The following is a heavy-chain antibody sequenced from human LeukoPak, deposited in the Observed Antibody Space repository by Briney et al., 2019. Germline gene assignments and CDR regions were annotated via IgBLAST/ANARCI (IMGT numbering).Heavy chain of an antibody. Sequence: GESLRLSCAASGFTFSSYSMNWVRQAPGKGLEWVANIKQDGSEKYYVDSVKGRFTISRDNAKNSLYLQMNSLRAEDTAVYYCARDKIVGATHFDYWGQGTLVTVSS. CDR2: IKQDGSEK. V-gene: IGHV3-7*01. CDR3: ARDKIVGATHFDY. J-gene: IGHJ4*02. D-gene: IGHD1-26*01. CDR1: GFTFSSYS.